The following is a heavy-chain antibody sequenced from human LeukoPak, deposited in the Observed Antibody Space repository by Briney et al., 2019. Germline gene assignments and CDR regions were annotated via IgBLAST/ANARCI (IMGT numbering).Heavy chain of an antibody. Sequence: GGSLRLSCAASGFTFSSYGMTWVRQAPGKGLEWVSAISGSAATTFYADSVKGRFTISRDNSKNTLYLQMNSLRAEDAAVYYCAKRGPGSPQSGKYYFDYWGQGTLVTVSS. J-gene: IGHJ4*02. V-gene: IGHV3-23*01. CDR1: GFTFSSYG. CDR3: AKRGPGSPQSGKYYFDY. D-gene: IGHD3-10*01. CDR2: ISGSAATT.